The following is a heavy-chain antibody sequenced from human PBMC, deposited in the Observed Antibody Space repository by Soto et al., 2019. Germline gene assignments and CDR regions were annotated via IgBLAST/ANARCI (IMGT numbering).Heavy chain of an antibody. CDR3: AKGGAHCCGGSCYVNY. Sequence: EVQLLESGGGLVQPGGSLRLSCAASGFTFSSYAMSWVRQAPGKGLEWVSAISGSGGSTYYADSVKGRFTISRDNSKNPRDLEMNSLRADDTAVYYRAKGGAHCCGGSCYVNYWGQGTLVTVSS. D-gene: IGHD2-15*01. CDR2: ISGSGGST. V-gene: IGHV3-23*01. CDR1: GFTFSSYA. J-gene: IGHJ4*02.